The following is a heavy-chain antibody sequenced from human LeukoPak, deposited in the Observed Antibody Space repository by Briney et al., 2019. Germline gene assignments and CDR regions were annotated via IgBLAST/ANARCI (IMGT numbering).Heavy chain of an antibody. CDR2: IFPKSGGT. CDR3: AREGWELLVGACDL. CDR1: GYTFTGHY. D-gene: IGHD1-26*01. Sequence: GASVKVSCKASGYTFTGHYIHWVRQAPGRGLEWMGWIFPKSGGTNYAQSFQGRVTMTRDTSISSAYLELSGLRSDDTAVYYSAREGWELLVGACDLWGQGTTVIVSS. J-gene: IGHJ3*01. V-gene: IGHV1-2*02.